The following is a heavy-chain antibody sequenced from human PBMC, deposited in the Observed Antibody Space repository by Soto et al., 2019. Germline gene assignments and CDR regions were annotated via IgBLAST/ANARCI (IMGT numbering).Heavy chain of an antibody. J-gene: IGHJ4*02. CDR1: GYTFTRYA. V-gene: IGHV1-3*01. CDR2: INAGNGDT. D-gene: IGHD6-6*01. Sequence: ASVKVSCKASGYTFTRYAMHWVRQAPGQRLEWMGWINAGNGDTKYSHKFQGRVTITRDTSASTAYMELSSLRSEDTAVYYCARVYSEYSSSFFDYWGQGNLVTVSS. CDR3: ARVYSEYSSSFFDY.